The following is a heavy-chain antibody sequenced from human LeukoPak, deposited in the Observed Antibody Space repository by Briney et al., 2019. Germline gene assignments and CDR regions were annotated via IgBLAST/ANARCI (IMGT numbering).Heavy chain of an antibody. CDR1: GFTFSSYA. CDR2: ISGSGGST. Sequence: PGGSLRLSCAASGFTFSSYAMSWVRQAPGKGLEWVSAISGSGGSTYYADSVKGRFTISRDNSKNTLYLQMNSLRAEDTAVYYCAKGALSCSSGWYGDNWFDPWGQGTLVTVSS. J-gene: IGHJ5*02. V-gene: IGHV3-23*01. D-gene: IGHD6-19*01. CDR3: AKGALSCSSGWYGDNWFDP.